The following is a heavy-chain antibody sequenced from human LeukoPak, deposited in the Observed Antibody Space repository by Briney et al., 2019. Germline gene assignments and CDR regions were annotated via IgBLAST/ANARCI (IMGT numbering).Heavy chain of an antibody. Sequence: SETLSLTCAVYGGSFSGYYWSWIRQPPGKGLEWIGEINHSGSTNYNPSLKSRVTISVDTSKNQFSLKLSSVTAANTAVYYCASLRERSYYARGFDYWGQGTLVTVSS. D-gene: IGHD1-26*01. CDR1: GGSFSGYY. CDR3: ASLRERSYYARGFDY. J-gene: IGHJ4*02. V-gene: IGHV4-34*01. CDR2: INHSGST.